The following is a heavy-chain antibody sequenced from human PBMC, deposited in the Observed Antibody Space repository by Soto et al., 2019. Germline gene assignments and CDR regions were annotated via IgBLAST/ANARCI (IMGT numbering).Heavy chain of an antibody. J-gene: IGHJ4*02. Sequence: PSXTLSLTCTVSGGSMSSGGYYWSWIRQQPGKGLEWIGYIYYSGSTYYNPSLKSRVTISVDTSKNQFSLKLSSVTAADTAVYYCARLSLAARLPPNFDYWGQGTLVTVSS. CDR2: IYYSGST. CDR1: GGSMSSGGYY. D-gene: IGHD6-6*01. CDR3: ARLSLAARLPPNFDY. V-gene: IGHV4-31*03.